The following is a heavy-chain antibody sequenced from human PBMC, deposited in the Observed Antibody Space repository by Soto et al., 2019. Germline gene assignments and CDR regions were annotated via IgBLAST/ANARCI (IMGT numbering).Heavy chain of an antibody. V-gene: IGHV3-23*01. J-gene: IGHJ5*02. CDR3: AKDFKGTGTTLWFDP. CDR1: GFTFSSYA. D-gene: IGHD1-7*01. CDR2: ISGSGGST. Sequence: GGSLRLSCASSGFTFSSYAMSWVRQAPGKGLEWVSAISGSGGSTYYADSVKGRFTISRDNSKNTLYLQMNSLRAEDTAVYYYAKDFKGTGTTLWFDPWGQGTLVTVSS.